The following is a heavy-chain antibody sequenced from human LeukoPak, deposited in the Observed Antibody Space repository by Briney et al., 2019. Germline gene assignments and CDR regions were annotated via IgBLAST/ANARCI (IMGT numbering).Heavy chain of an antibody. Sequence: ASVKVSFKASGYTFTNYGISWVRQAPGQGLELMGWISSYNGNKNYAQKLQGRVIMTTDASTNTAYMELRSLRSDDTAVYYCARDLDHRIAQAATVEYWGQGTLVIVSS. CDR1: GYTFTNYG. D-gene: IGHD1-1*01. J-gene: IGHJ4*02. V-gene: IGHV1-18*01. CDR2: ISSYNGNK. CDR3: ARDLDHRIAQAATVEY.